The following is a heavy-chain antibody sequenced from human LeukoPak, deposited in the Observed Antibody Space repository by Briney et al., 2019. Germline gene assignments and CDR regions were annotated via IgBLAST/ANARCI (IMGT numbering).Heavy chain of an antibody. CDR2: IYTSGST. J-gene: IGHJ4*02. CDR3: ARGRLSYDFWSGYLFDY. V-gene: IGHV4-61*02. D-gene: IGHD3-3*01. Sequence: SETLSLTCTVSGGSTSSGSYCWSWIRQPAGKGLEWIGRIYTSGSTNYNPSLKSRVTISVDTSTNQFSLKLSSVTAAETAVYYCARGRLSYDFWSGYLFDYWGQGSLVTASS. CDR1: GGSTSSGSYC.